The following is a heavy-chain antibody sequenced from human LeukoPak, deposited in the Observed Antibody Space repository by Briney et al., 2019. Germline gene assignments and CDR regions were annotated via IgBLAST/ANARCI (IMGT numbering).Heavy chain of an antibody. CDR3: ARRIVGVIDAFDY. V-gene: IGHV4-39*01. Sequence: PSETLSLTCTVSGGSISSPISHWGWIRQPPGKGLEWIATVPHSGATFYSPSLEGRLTISIDTSTNQFSLKMTSMTAADTAVYYCARRIVGVIDAFDYWGQGALVTVSS. CDR1: GGSISSPISH. CDR2: VPHSGAT. D-gene: IGHD1-26*01. J-gene: IGHJ4*02.